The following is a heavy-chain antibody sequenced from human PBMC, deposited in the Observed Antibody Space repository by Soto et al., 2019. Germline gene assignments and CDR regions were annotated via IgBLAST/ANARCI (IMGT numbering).Heavy chain of an antibody. J-gene: IGHJ5*02. CDR1: GDSISSTFW. D-gene: IGHD3-10*01. CDR2: VYHTGST. Sequence: SETLSLTCRVSGDSISSTFWWTWVRQPPRKGLEWIGEVYHTGSTRYNPSLKGRVTISVDKPNNQFSLKLTSMTAADTAVYYCARVNYYGSGNYDESWFDPWGQGTLVTVSS. CDR3: ARVNYYGSGNYDESWFDP. V-gene: IGHV4-4*02.